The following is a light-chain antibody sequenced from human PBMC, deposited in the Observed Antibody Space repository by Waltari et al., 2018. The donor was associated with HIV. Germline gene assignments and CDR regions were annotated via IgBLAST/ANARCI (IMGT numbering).Light chain of an antibody. CDR1: QSVLYSSNNKNY. J-gene: IGKJ2*03. CDR2: WAA. Sequence: DIVMTQSPDSLAVSLGERAPINCKSSQSVLYSSNNKNYLAWYQQKPGQPPKLLIYWAATRESGVPDRFSGSGSGTDFTLTISSLQAEDVAVYYCQQYYSTPPYSFGQGTKLEIK. V-gene: IGKV4-1*01. CDR3: QQYYSTPPYS.